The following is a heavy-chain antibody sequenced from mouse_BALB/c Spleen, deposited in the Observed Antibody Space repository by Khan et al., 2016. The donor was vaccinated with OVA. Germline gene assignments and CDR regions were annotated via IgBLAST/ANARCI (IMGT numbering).Heavy chain of an antibody. CDR1: GFTFSSYG. J-gene: IGHJ2*01. CDR3: ARMARTIN. Sequence: EVELVESGGGLVQPGGSLKLSCAASGFTFSSYGMSWVRQTPDKRLELVATINSNGGSTYYPDSVKGRFTISRDNAKNTRYLQMSSLKSEDTAMYYYARMARTINWGQGTTLTVSS. V-gene: IGHV5-6-3*01. CDR2: INSNGGST.